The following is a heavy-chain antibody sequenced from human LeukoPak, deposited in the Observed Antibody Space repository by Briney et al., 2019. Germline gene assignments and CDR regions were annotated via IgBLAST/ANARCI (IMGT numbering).Heavy chain of an antibody. D-gene: IGHD1-26*01. CDR2: IKGDGSHT. J-gene: IGHJ4*02. CDR1: GFTFSNYW. CDR3: ARVARQSLPWG. Sequence: GSLRLSCAASGFTFSNYWMHWVRQAPGKGLVWVSRIKGDGSHTIYADSVKGRFTISRDNAKNSLDLQMNSLRAEDTAVYYCARVARQSLPWGWGQGTLVTVSS. V-gene: IGHV3-74*01.